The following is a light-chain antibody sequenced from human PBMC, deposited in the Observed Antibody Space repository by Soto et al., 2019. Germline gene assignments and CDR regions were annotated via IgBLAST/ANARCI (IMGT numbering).Light chain of an antibody. CDR1: QSLSRF. J-gene: IGKJ5*01. CDR3: QQRSTWPIT. V-gene: IGKV3-11*01. Sequence: EIVLTQSPATLSLSPGERATLSCRASQSLSRFLAWYQQKPGQAPRLLIYDASNRATGVPARFSGSGSGTDFSLTISSLEPEDFAVYFCQQRSTWPITFGQGTRLEIK. CDR2: DAS.